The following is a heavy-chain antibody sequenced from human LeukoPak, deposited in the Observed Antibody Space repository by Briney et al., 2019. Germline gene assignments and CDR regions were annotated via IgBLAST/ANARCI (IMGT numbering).Heavy chain of an antibody. D-gene: IGHD3-22*01. J-gene: IGHJ4*02. CDR1: GGTFSSYA. V-gene: IGHV1-69*13. CDR3: ARGVYYYDSSGYYYVSSAYFDY. CDR2: IIPIFGAA. Sequence: SVKVSCKASGGTFSSYAISWVRQAPGQGLEWMGRIIPIFGAANYAQKFQGRVTITADESTSTAYMELSSLRSEDTAVYYCARGVYYYDSSGYYYVSSAYFDYWGQGTLVAVSS.